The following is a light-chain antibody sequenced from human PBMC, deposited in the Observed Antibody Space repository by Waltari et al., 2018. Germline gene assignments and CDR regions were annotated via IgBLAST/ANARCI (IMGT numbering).Light chain of an antibody. CDR2: VNSDGSH. V-gene: IGLV4-69*01. J-gene: IGLJ3*02. CDR1: SGHSTNV. CDR3: QTGGHGTWV. Sequence: SPSASVSLGASVKLTCTLSSGHSTNVIAWLQKRPEKGPRYLMKVNSDGSHNKGDEIPDRFSGSSSGAERYLTISSLQSEDEADYYCQTGGHGTWVFGGGTKLTVL.